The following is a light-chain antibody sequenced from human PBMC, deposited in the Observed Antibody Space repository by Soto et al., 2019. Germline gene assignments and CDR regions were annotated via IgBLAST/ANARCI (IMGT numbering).Light chain of an antibody. CDR3: SSYTGSSTYV. CDR2: EVS. Sequence: QSALTQPASVSGSPGQSITISCTGTSSDVGGYRYVSWYQQHPGKAPKLIIYEVSNRPSGISDRFSGSKSANMASLTISGLQADDEADYYCSSYTGSSTYVFGTGTKLTVL. J-gene: IGLJ1*01. CDR1: SSDVGGYRY. V-gene: IGLV2-14*01.